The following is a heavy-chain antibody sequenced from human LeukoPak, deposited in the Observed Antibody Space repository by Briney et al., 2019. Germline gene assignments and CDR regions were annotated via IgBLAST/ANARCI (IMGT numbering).Heavy chain of an antibody. D-gene: IGHD3-22*01. Sequence: MPSETLSLTCTVSGGSIRSSYYYWGWIRQPPGKGLEWIGSIYDSGSTYYNPSLKSRVTISVDTSKNQFSLKLNSVTAADTAVYYCARESPYYYDSPDAFDIWGQGTMVTVSS. J-gene: IGHJ3*02. CDR3: ARESPYYYDSPDAFDI. CDR1: GGSIRSSYYY. V-gene: IGHV4-39*02. CDR2: IYDSGST.